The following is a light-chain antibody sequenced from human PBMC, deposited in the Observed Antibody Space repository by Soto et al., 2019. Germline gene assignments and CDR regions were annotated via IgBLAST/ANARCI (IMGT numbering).Light chain of an antibody. Sequence: DIQMTQSPSTLSASVGDRVTITCRATQSISNSLAWYQQKPGKAPNLLIYKASSLETGVPSRFSGSGSGTEFTLTITSLQPDDSATYYGQQYASFWTFGQGTKVEIK. CDR3: QQYASFWT. V-gene: IGKV1-5*03. CDR2: KAS. CDR1: QSISNS. J-gene: IGKJ1*01.